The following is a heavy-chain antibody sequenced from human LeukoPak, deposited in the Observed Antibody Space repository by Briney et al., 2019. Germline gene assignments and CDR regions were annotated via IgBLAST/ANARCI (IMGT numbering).Heavy chain of an antibody. D-gene: IGHD3-22*01. CDR2: INWNSDNI. CDR1: GSTFNDHA. CDR3: ARASYYYDTTGLGAVDI. V-gene: IGHV3-9*01. Sequence: GRSLRLSCAASGSTFNDHAKYWVRQAPGKGLEWVSGINWNSDNIGYADSVKGRFTTSRDDAKNSLFLQMNSLRTEDTALYYCARASYYYDTTGLGAVDIWGQGTMVTVSS. J-gene: IGHJ3*02.